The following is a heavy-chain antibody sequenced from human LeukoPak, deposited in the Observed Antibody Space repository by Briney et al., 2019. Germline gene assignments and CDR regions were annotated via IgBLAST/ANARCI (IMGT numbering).Heavy chain of an antibody. D-gene: IGHD3-22*01. CDR1: GFTVSSNY. Sequence: GGSLRLSCAASGFTVSSNYMSWARQAPGKGLEWVSVIYSGGSTYYADSVKGRFTISRDNSKNTLYLQMNSLRAEDTAVYYCAREHYYDSSGRTYAFDIWGQGTMVTVSS. CDR2: IYSGGST. CDR3: AREHYYDSSGRTYAFDI. J-gene: IGHJ3*02. V-gene: IGHV3-66*02.